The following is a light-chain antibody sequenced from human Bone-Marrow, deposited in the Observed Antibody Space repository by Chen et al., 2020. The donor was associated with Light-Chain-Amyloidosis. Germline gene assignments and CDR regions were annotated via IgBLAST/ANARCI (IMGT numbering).Light chain of an antibody. J-gene: IGKJ4*01. CDR2: AAS. Sequence: IQMTQSPSSLSGSVGDRVTITCRASQGISSYLAWYQQKPGKAPKLLIYAASTLQSGVPSRFSGSGSGTDFTLTISCLQSEDFATYYCQQYYSYPLTFGGGTKVEIK. V-gene: IGKV1-8*01. CDR1: QGISSY. CDR3: QQYYSYPLT.